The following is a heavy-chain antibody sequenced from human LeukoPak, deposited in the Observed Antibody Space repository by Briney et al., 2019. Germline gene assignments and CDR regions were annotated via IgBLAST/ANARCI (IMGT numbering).Heavy chain of an antibody. Sequence: SGTLSLTCAVSGGSISSSNWWSWVRQPPGKGLEWIGEIYHSGSTNYNPSLKSRVTISVDTSKNQFSLKLSSVTAADTAVYYCARGEEGMITFGGVIPPDYWGQGTLVTVSS. CDR2: IYHSGST. J-gene: IGHJ4*02. CDR1: GGSISSSNW. V-gene: IGHV4-4*02. CDR3: ARGEEGMITFGGVIPPDY. D-gene: IGHD3-16*02.